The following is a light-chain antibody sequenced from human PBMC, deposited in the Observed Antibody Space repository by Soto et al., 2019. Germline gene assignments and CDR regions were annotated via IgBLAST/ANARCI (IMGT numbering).Light chain of an antibody. CDR2: GAS. CDR3: QQYNSWPPYT. J-gene: IGKJ2*01. CDR1: QSVSSN. Sequence: EVVMTQSPATVSVSPGERATLSCRARQSVSSNLAWYRQKPGQAPRLLIYGASTRATGTPARFSGSGSGTEFTLTISSLQSEDFAVYYCQQYNSWPPYTFGQGTKLEIK. V-gene: IGKV3-15*01.